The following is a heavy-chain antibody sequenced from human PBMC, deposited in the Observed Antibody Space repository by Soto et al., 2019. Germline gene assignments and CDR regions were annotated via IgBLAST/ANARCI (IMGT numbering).Heavy chain of an antibody. D-gene: IGHD6-13*01. Sequence: SETLSLTCYVSGGSVSSFCWTWIRQSPGKGLESIAYVCSSGSTNYNPSLKSRVTISVDTSKNQFSLKLSSVTAADTAVYYCATHPLLYSSSWYPYFDYWGQGTLVTVSS. J-gene: IGHJ4*02. CDR3: ATHPLLYSSSWYPYFDY. CDR2: VCSSGST. V-gene: IGHV4-59*02. CDR1: GGSVSSFC.